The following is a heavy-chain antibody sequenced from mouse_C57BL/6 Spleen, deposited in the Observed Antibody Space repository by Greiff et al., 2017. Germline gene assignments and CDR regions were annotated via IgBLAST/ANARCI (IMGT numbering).Heavy chain of an antibody. CDR1: GYAFSSYW. CDR2: IYPGDGDT. CDR3: ARGYGNPYYFDY. D-gene: IGHD2-10*02. Sequence: QVHVKQSGAELVKPGASVKISCKASGYAFSSYWMNWVKQRPGKGLEWIGQIYPGDGDTNYNGKFKGKATLTADKSSSTAYMQLSSLTSEDSAVYFCARGYGNPYYFDYWGQGTTLTVSS. V-gene: IGHV1-80*01. J-gene: IGHJ2*01.